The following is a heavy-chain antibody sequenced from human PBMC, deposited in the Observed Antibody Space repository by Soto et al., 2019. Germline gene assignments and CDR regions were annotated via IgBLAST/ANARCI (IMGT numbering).Heavy chain of an antibody. CDR1: GSIFSSYG. D-gene: IGHD3-22*01. V-gene: IGHV3-30*18. J-gene: IGHJ4*02. CDR3: AKDTYYHDSSGFYVFDY. Sequence: QVQLVESGGGVVQPGRSLRLSCAASGSIFSSYGMHWVRQAPGKGLEWVAVTSYDGRNNNYADSVRGRFTISRDNSKNTLYLQMNSLRAEDPAVYYCAKDTYYHDSSGFYVFDYWGQGTPVTVSS. CDR2: TSYDGRNN.